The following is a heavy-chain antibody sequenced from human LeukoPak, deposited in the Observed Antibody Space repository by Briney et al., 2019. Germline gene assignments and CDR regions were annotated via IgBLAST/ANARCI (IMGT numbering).Heavy chain of an antibody. CDR1: GFTFSSYE. V-gene: IGHV3-48*03. D-gene: IGHD3-9*01. CDR3: ARGRYYDILIGYYIHPAPFDY. Sequence: GGSLRLSCAASGFTFSSYEMNWVRQAPGKGLEWVSYISSSGSTIYYADSVKGRFTISRDNAKNSLYLQMNSLRAEDTAVYYCARGRYYDILIGYYIHPAPFDYWGQGTLVTVSS. J-gene: IGHJ4*02. CDR2: ISSSGSTI.